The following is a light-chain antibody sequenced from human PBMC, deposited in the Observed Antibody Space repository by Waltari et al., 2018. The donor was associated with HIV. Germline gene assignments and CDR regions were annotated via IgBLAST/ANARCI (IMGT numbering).Light chain of an antibody. V-gene: IGKV1-NL1*01. J-gene: IGKJ3*01. CDR3: QQYHTVPYT. Sequence: DIQMTQSPSSLSASVGDRVTITCRASQAISDSLAWYQQTPGQAPKLLVSAASRLESGVPSRFSGSGSGTEYTLTISSLQPEDFATYYCQQYHTVPYTFGPGAKVDI. CDR1: QAISDS. CDR2: AAS.